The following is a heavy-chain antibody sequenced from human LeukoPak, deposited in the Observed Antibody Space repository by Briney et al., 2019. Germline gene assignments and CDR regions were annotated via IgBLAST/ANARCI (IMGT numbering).Heavy chain of an antibody. Sequence: SVKVSCKASGGTFNSEAINWVRQAPGQGLEWMGGIIPIFGSASYAQKFQGRVTITADDSTSTAHMELSSLRSEDTAVYYCARGPSSSWIFIDFDYWGQGTLVTVSS. CDR2: IIPIFGSA. V-gene: IGHV1-69*13. J-gene: IGHJ4*02. CDR1: GGTFNSEA. D-gene: IGHD6-13*01. CDR3: ARGPSSSWIFIDFDY.